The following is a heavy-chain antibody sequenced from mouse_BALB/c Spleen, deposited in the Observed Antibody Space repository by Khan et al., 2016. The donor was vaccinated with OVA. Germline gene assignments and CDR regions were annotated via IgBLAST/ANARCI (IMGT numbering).Heavy chain of an antibody. V-gene: IGHV5-4*02. Sequence: EVELVESGGGLVKPGGSLKLSCGASGFSFSDYYMYWVRQTPEKRLEWVATISDGGSYTYYKDSVKGRFTISRDDAKNNLYLQMSSLKSEDTAMYDCARGHYGNPFAYWGQGTLVTVSA. J-gene: IGHJ3*01. CDR3: ARGHYGNPFAY. CDR1: GFSFSDYY. CDR2: ISDGGSYT. D-gene: IGHD2-1*01.